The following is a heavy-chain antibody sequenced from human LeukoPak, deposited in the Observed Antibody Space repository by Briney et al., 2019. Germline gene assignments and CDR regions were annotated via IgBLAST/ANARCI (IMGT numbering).Heavy chain of an antibody. J-gene: IGHJ4*02. D-gene: IGHD2-2*01. CDR2: IRYDGSIK. V-gene: IGHV3-30*02. Sequence: GGSLRLSCAASEFTFSRYGMHWVRQAPGKGLEWVAFIRYDGSIKYYADSVKGRFTIARDNSKNTLYLQMNSLRVEDTAVYYCAKEGPSSYCTTNGCYEEGGLDYWDRGTLATVSS. CDR3: AKEGPSSYCTTNGCYEEGGLDY. CDR1: EFTFSRYG.